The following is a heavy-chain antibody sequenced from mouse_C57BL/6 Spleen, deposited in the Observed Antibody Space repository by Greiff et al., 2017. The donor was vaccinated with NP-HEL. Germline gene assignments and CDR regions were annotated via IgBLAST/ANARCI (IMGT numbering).Heavy chain of an antibody. Sequence: VQLQESGAELVKPGASVKLSCKASGYTFTEYTIHWVKQRSGQGLEWIGWFYPGSGSIKYNEKFKDKATLTADKSSSTVYMELSRLTSEDSAVYFCARHDARGYGSSFLFDYWGQGTTLTVSS. J-gene: IGHJ2*01. CDR2: FYPGSGSI. CDR3: ARHDARGYGSSFLFDY. V-gene: IGHV1-62-2*01. CDR1: GYTFTEYT. D-gene: IGHD1-1*01.